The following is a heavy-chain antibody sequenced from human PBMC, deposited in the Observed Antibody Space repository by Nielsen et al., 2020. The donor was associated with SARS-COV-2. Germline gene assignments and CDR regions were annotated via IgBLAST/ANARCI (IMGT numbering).Heavy chain of an antibody. CDR2: INTKTGNP. V-gene: IGHV7-4-1*02. CDR1: GYTFTNYA. Sequence: ASVKVSCKASGYTFTNYAMSWVRQAPGQGLEWMGWINTKTGNPTYAQGFTGRFAFSLDTSVSTAYLQISSLKAEDTAVYYCARDAGYDILTGYYEAQHYWGQGTLVTVSS. D-gene: IGHD3-9*01. J-gene: IGHJ4*02. CDR3: ARDAGYDILTGYYEAQHY.